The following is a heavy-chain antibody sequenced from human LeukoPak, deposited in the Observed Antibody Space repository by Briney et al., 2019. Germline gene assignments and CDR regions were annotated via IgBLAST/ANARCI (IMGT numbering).Heavy chain of an antibody. D-gene: IGHD3-22*01. V-gene: IGHV3-23*01. Sequence: PGGSLRLSCAASGFTFSSYAMSWVRQAPGKGLERVSAISGSGGSTYYADSVKGRFTISRDNSKNTLYLQMNSLRAEDTAVYYCAKDFAYYYDSSGHFDYWGQGTLVTVSS. J-gene: IGHJ4*02. CDR3: AKDFAYYYDSSGHFDY. CDR1: GFTFSSYA. CDR2: ISGSGGST.